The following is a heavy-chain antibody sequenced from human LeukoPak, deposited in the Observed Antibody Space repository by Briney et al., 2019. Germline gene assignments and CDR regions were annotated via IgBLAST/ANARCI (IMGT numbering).Heavy chain of an antibody. CDR3: ARGTATASYPINWFDP. V-gene: IGHV6-1*01. J-gene: IGHJ5*02. CDR1: GDSVSSNSAA. CDR2: TYYRSKWYN. D-gene: IGHD1-14*01. Sequence: TLSLTCAISGDSVSSNSAAWNWIRQSPSRGLEWLGRTYYRSKWYNDYAISVKSRITINPDTSKNQFSLHLNSVPPGDTAVYYCARGTATASYPINWFDPWGQGILVTVSS.